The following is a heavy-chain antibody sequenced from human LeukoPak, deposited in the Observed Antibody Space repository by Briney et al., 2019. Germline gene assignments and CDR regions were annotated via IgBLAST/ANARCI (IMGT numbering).Heavy chain of an antibody. CDR1: LFTFSTYS. D-gene: IGHD5-12*01. Sequence: GGSLRLSCAASLFTFSTYSMHWVRQAPGKGLEWVAVVSYDGSSKYYADSVKGRFTISRDNSKNTLDLQMNSLRAEDTAVYYCARSGYGLTGNYDFYYGMDVWGQGTTVTVSS. CDR2: VSYDGSSK. CDR3: ARSGYGLTGNYDFYYGMDV. V-gene: IGHV3-30*04. J-gene: IGHJ6*02.